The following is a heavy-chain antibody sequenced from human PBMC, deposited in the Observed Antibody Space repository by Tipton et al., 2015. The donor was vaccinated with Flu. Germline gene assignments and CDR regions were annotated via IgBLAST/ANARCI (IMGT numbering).Heavy chain of an antibody. V-gene: IGHV3-74*01. CDR2: ISSEGTSA. D-gene: IGHD2-15*01. Sequence: SLRLSCAASGFTFSTYWMHWVRQTPGKGLVWVSRISSEGTSAWYADSVKGRFTISRDNAKNTLYLQMNGLRAEDTSIYYCSREIVLGATVDYWGQGTLVTVSS. CDR1: GFTFSTYW. J-gene: IGHJ4*02. CDR3: SREIVLGATVDY.